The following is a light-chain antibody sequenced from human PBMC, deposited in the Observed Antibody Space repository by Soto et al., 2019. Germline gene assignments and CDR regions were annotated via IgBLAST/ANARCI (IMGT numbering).Light chain of an antibody. Sequence: EIVLTQSPGTLSLSPGERATLSCRASQSVSSSYLAWYQQKPGQAPRLLIYGASSRATGIPDRFSGSGSGTHFTLTTSRLEPEDFAVYYCQQYGSSPRTFGGGTKVEIK. CDR1: QSVSSSY. J-gene: IGKJ4*01. V-gene: IGKV3-20*01. CDR2: GAS. CDR3: QQYGSSPRT.